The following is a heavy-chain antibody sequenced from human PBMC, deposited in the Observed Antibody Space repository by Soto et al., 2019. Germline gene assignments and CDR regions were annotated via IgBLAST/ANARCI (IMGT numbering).Heavy chain of an antibody. CDR3: ARDPSSSWYFDY. CDR2: IFYSGST. D-gene: IGHD6-13*01. CDR1: GGSINNYY. J-gene: IGHJ4*02. Sequence: SETLSLTCTVSGGSINNYYWSWIRQPPGKGLEWIGYIFYSGSTNYNPSLKSRVSISVDMSKNQFSLKLSSVTAADTAVYYCARDPSSSWYFDYWGQGTLVTVSS. V-gene: IGHV4-59*01.